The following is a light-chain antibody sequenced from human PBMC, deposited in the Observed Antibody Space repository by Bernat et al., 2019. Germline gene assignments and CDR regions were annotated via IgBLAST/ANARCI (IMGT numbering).Light chain of an antibody. J-gene: IGKJ5*01. CDR2: GAS. CDR3: QQLNSFPIT. V-gene: IGKV1-9*01. CDR1: QVIGTY. Sequence: DIQLTQSPPFLSASVGVRVTITCRASQVIGTYLAWYQQKPGKAPNLLIYGASTLQAGVPSRFSGSGSGTEFTLTISSLQPEDSGSYYCQQLNSFPITFGQGTRLEIE.